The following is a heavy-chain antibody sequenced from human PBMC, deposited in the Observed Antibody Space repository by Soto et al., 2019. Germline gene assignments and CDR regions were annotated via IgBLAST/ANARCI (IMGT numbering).Heavy chain of an antibody. J-gene: IGHJ5*02. CDR2: INHSGST. CDR3: ARSYYDILTGDMEGWFDP. D-gene: IGHD3-9*01. V-gene: IGHV4-34*01. Sequence: QVQLQQWGAGLLKPSETLSLTCAVYGGSFSGYYWSWIRQPPGKGLEWIGEINHSGSTNYNPSLKSRVTISVDTCKNQFSLKLSSVTAADTAVYCCARSYYDILTGDMEGWFDPWGQGTLVTVSS. CDR1: GGSFSGYY.